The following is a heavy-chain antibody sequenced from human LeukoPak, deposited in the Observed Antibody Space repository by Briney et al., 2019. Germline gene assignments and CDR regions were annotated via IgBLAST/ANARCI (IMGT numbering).Heavy chain of an antibody. CDR3: ASFNPGYSSGWGEYSQH. CDR2: IYHSGST. CDR1: GYSISSGYY. V-gene: IGHV4-38-2*02. J-gene: IGHJ1*01. D-gene: IGHD6-19*01. Sequence: SETLSLTCTVSGYSISSGYYWGWIRQPPGKGLEWIGSIYHSGSTYYNPSLKSRVTISVDTSKNQFSLKLSSVTAADTAVYYCASFNPGYSSGWGEYSQHWGQGTLVTVSS.